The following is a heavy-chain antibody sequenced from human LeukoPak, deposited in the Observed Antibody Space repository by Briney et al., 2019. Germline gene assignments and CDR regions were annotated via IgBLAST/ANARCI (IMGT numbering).Heavy chain of an antibody. CDR1: GGSISSGGYY. D-gene: IGHD6-13*01. Sequence: SETLSLACTVSGGSISSGGYYWSWIRQHPGKGLEWIGYIYYSGSTYYNPSLKSRVTISVDTSKNQFSLKLSSVTAADTAVYYCARVAPDGIASPWGQGTLVTVSS. CDR3: ARVAPDGIASP. J-gene: IGHJ5*02. CDR2: IYYSGST. V-gene: IGHV4-31*03.